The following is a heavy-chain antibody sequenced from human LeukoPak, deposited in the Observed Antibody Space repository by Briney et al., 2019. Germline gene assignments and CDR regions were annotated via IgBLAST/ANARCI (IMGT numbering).Heavy chain of an antibody. V-gene: IGHV3-30*01. CDR3: ARELRSGSYYPWFDP. D-gene: IGHD1-26*01. Sequence: PGGSLRLSCAASGFTFSSYAMHWVRQAPGKGLEWVAVISYDGSNKYYADSVKGRFTISRDNSKNTLYLQMNSLRAEDTAVYYCARELRSGSYYPWFDPWGQGTLVTVSS. J-gene: IGHJ5*02. CDR2: ISYDGSNK. CDR1: GFTFSSYA.